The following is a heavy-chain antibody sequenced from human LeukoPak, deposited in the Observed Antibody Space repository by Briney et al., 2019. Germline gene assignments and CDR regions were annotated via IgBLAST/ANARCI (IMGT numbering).Heavy chain of an antibody. CDR2: IYTSGST. J-gene: IGHJ6*03. D-gene: IGHD3-3*01. CDR3: ARDRVEWLPLDYYYYYMDV. CDR1: GGSISSYY. Sequence: SETLSLTCTVSGGSISSYYWSWIRQPAGKGLEWIGRIYTSGSTNYNPSLKSRVTMSVDTSKNQFSLKLSSVTAADTAVYYCARDRVEWLPLDYYYYYMDVWGKGTTVTVSS. V-gene: IGHV4-4*07.